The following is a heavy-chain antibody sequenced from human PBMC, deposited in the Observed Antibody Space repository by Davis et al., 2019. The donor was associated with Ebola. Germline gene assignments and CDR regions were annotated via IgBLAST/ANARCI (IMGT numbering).Heavy chain of an antibody. CDR2: IGTAGDT. D-gene: IGHD4-17*01. CDR1: GFTFSSYD. Sequence: PGGSLRLSCAASGFTFSSYDMHWVSQATANGLEWVSAIGTAGDTYYPGSVKGRFTISRENAKNSLYLQMNSLRAGDTAVYYCARRWPYGDHVGWYYGMDVWGQGTTVTVSS. V-gene: IGHV3-13*01. CDR3: ARRWPYGDHVGWYYGMDV. J-gene: IGHJ6*02.